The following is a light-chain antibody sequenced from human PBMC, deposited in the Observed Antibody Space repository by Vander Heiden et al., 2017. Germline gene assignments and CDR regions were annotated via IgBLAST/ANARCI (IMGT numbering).Light chain of an antibody. V-gene: IGLV3-1*01. Sequence: SYELTQPPSVSVSPGQTASIICSGDKLGDRFTSWFQHKPGQSPVLLIYEDSKRPSGIPERFSGSTSGNTATLTISGTQAMDEAEYYCQAWHSGIVFGGGTKLTVL. CDR2: EDS. CDR1: KLGDRF. J-gene: IGLJ2*01. CDR3: QAWHSGIV.